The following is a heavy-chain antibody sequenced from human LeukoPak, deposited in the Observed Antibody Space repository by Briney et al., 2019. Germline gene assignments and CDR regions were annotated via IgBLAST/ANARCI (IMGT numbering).Heavy chain of an antibody. J-gene: IGHJ4*02. Sequence: GGSLRLSCAASGFSFSSYGISWVRQAPGKGLEWVSTINTSGGTTYYADSVKGRFTVSRDNSKNTLYLQMNSLRAEDTAVYYCARDQRNWGQGTLVTVSS. D-gene: IGHD1-1*01. CDR1: GFSFSSYG. CDR2: INTSGGTT. CDR3: ARDQRN. V-gene: IGHV3-23*01.